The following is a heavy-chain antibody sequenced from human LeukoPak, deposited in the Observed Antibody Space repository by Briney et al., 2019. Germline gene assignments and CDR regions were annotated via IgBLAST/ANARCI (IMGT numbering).Heavy chain of an antibody. V-gene: IGHV3-15*01. CDR2: IKNKNEGGHT. J-gene: IGHJ6*04. Sequence: GGTLRLSCVASGFILSNARMRWVRQAPGKGRDGVGRIKNKNEGGHTDPGAPVKGRFTISIDDSKDTLYLQMTSLKTEDTAVYYCTTGLGPYYYGSGSYPDYYYYGMDVWGKGTTVTVSS. CDR1: GFILSNAR. D-gene: IGHD3-10*01. CDR3: TTGLGPYYYGSGSYPDYYYYGMDV.